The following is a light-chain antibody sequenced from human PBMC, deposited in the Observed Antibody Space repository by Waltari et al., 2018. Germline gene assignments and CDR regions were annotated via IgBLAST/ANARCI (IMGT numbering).Light chain of an antibody. V-gene: IGLV3-1*01. CDR1: RLGATP. CDR3: QAWHRNTGI. J-gene: IGLJ2*01. Sequence: SYEVTQPPSVSVSPGPTATLTFSRARLGATPVCWYQQKPGQSPVLVIYQDTKRPSGIPERFSGSNSGNTATLTISGTQTRDEGDYYCQAWHRNTGIFGGGTKVTVL. CDR2: QDT.